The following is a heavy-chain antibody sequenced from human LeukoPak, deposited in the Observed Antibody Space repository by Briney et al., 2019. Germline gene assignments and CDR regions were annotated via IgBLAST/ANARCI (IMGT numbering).Heavy chain of an antibody. CDR2: IYYSGST. CDR3: AREHDSSSWYGGWFDP. CDR1: GGPISSYY. J-gene: IGHJ5*02. D-gene: IGHD6-13*01. V-gene: IGHV4-59*01. Sequence: SETLSLTCTVSGGPISSYYWSWIRQPPGKGLEWIGYIYYSGSTNYNPSLKSRVTISVDTSKNQFSLKLSSVTAADTAVYYCAREHDSSSWYGGWFDPWGQGTLVTVSS.